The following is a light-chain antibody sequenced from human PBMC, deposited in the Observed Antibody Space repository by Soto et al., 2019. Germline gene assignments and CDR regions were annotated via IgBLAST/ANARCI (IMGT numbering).Light chain of an antibody. CDR1: QSIVSSS. CDR3: QHYGSGGYT. V-gene: IGKV3-20*01. J-gene: IGKJ2*01. Sequence: EIVLTQSPGTLSLSPGERATLSCRASQSIVSSSLAWYQQKPGQAPRLVIYGASTRATGIPERFSGSASATDYTLTISRLEPEDFALFYCQHYGSGGYTFGQGTKLEIK. CDR2: GAS.